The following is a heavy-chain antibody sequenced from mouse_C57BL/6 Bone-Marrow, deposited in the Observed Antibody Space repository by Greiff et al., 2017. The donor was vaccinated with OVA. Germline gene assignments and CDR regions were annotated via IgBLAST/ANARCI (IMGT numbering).Heavy chain of an antibody. CDR3: ARTEYYDYSYYYAMDY. CDR2: IDPSDSYT. Sequence: QVQLQQPGAELVKPGASVKLSCKASGYTFTSYWMQWVKQRPGQGLEWIGEIDPSDSYTNYNQKFKGKATLTVYTSSSTAYRQLSSLTSEDSAVYYCARTEYYDYSYYYAMDYWGQGTSVTVSS. J-gene: IGHJ4*01. CDR1: GYTFTSYW. D-gene: IGHD2-4*01. V-gene: IGHV1-50*01.